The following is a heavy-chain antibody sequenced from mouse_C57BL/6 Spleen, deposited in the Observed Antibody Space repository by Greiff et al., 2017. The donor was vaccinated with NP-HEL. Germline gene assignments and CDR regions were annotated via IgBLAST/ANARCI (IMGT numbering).Heavy chain of an antibody. Sequence: EVMLVESGEGLVKPGGSLKLSCAASGFTFSSYAMSWVRQTREKRLEWVAYISSGGDYIYYADTVKGRFTISRANARNTLYLQMSSLKSEDTAMYYCTRDNGYPWYFDVWGTGTTVTVSS. D-gene: IGHD2-2*01. CDR3: TRDNGYPWYFDV. J-gene: IGHJ1*03. CDR1: GFTFSSYA. V-gene: IGHV5-9-1*02. CDR2: ISSGGDYI.